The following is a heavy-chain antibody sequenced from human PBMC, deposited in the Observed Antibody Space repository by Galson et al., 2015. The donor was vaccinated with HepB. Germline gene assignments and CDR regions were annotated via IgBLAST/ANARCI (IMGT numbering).Heavy chain of an antibody. Sequence: SVKVSCKASGYTFTSYYMHWVRQAPGQGLEWMGIINPSGGSTSYAQKFQGRVTMTRDTSTSTVYMELSSLRSEDTAVYYCARALRAVVVVVPAAGYWGQGTLVTVSS. CDR3: ARALRAVVVVVPAAGY. CDR1: GYTFTSYY. D-gene: IGHD2-2*01. V-gene: IGHV1-46*01. J-gene: IGHJ4*02. CDR2: INPSGGST.